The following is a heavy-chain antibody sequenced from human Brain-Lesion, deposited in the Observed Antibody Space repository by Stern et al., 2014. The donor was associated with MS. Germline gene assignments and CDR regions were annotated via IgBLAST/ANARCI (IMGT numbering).Heavy chain of an antibody. J-gene: IGHJ5*02. Sequence: VQLVESGPGLVKPSETLSLTCTVAGGSVSSTSYAWAWIRQPPGKGLEWIGTIYYSGNTYYSPSLKRRLTISLDTSTNQFSPELGFWTAADTAVYYCAGEEDIRYCSGGSCTGNWFDPWGQGTLVTVSS. V-gene: IGHV4-39*01. CDR2: IYYSGNT. CDR1: GGSVSSTSYA. CDR3: AGEEDIRYCSGGSCTGNWFDP. D-gene: IGHD2-15*01.